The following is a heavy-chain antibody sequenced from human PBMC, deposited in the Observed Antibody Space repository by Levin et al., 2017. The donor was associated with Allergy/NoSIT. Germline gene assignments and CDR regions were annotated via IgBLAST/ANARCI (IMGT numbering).Heavy chain of an antibody. CDR2: MYHTGST. CDR3: AREKVGSFDI. V-gene: IGHV4-38-2*02. CDR1: GYSITSDYS. J-gene: IGHJ3*02. Sequence: SCAVSGYSITSDYSWGWIRQSPGKGLEWIGSMYHTGSTSYNPSLKSRVTESRDTSKNQFSLNLSSVTAADTAVYYCAREKVGSFDIWGQGIMVIVST. D-gene: IGHD2-15*01.